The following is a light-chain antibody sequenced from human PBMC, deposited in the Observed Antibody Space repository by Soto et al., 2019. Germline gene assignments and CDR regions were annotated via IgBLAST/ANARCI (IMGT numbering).Light chain of an antibody. CDR1: QDISNY. CDR3: QQYDNLPRT. J-gene: IGKJ1*01. Sequence: DLQMTQSPSSLSASVGDRVTITCQASQDISNYLNWYQQKPGKAPKLLIYDASNLETGVPSRFSGSGSGTEFTFTISSLQPEDIASYYCQQYDNLPRTFGQGTKVEIK. CDR2: DAS. V-gene: IGKV1-33*01.